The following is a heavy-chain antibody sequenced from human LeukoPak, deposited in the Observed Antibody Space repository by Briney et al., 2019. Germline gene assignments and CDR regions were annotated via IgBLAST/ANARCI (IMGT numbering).Heavy chain of an antibody. CDR3: AKFPYGDYVHY. CDR2: INPTGGSA. D-gene: IGHD4-17*01. CDR1: GYTFTNYY. J-gene: IGHJ4*02. Sequence: ASVRVSCKASGYTFTNYYIHWVRQAPGQGLEWMGIINPTGGSASYAQKFQGRVSMTSDTSTSTLYLELSSLRSEDTAVYYCAKFPYGDYVHYWGQGTLVTVSS. V-gene: IGHV1-46*01.